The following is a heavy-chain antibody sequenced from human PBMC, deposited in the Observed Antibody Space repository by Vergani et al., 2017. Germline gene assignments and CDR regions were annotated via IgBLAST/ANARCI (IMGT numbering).Heavy chain of an antibody. D-gene: IGHD2-2*02. J-gene: IGHJ4*02. Sequence: QLQLQESGPGLVTPSETLSLTCAVSGDSISSNNCWTWVRQPPGKGLEWIGEICHTEDTKYSPSLKSRVTVSVDESRNLFSLRLNSVTGADTAVYYCATIGYRRWGYYFDYWGQGILVTVSS. CDR3: ATIGYRRWGYYFDY. CDR1: GDSISSNNC. CDR2: ICHTEDT. V-gene: IGHV4-4*02.